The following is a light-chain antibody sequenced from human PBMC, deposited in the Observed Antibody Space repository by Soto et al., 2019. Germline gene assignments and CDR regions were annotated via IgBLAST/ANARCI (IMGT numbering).Light chain of an antibody. CDR3: MQPTDFPRT. Sequence: DIVMTQTPLSSPVTLGQPASISCRSSRSLLHDNGNTYLSWLQQRPGQPPRLLIYKISNRFSGVAARFTCSWAETEFTLWISRVEAEDLGVYYCMQPTDFPRTLGKGTKVYIK. J-gene: IGKJ1*01. V-gene: IGKV2-24*01. CDR2: KIS. CDR1: RSLLHDNGNTY.